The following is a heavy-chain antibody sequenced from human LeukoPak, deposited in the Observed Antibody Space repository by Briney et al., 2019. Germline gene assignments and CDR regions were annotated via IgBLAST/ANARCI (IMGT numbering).Heavy chain of an antibody. D-gene: IGHD2-21*02. CDR1: GFAFSSRW. Sequence: GGSLRLSCAASGFAFSSRWMHWIRQAPGKGLEWMAVISSDGTRKEHVDSVEGRFTISRDNSKNTLYLQMNNLGPDDTAVYFCGGGETENAFDVWGQGTMVIVSS. CDR3: GGGETENAFDV. V-gene: IGHV3-30*03. J-gene: IGHJ3*01. CDR2: ISSDGTRK.